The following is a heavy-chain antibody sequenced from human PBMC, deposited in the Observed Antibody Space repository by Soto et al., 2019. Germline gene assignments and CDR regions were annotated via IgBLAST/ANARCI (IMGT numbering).Heavy chain of an antibody. J-gene: IGHJ6*02. CDR3: ARDRGTTVVTLLFLGTEAISYGMDV. CDR1: GYTFTSYY. D-gene: IGHD2-21*02. V-gene: IGHV1-46*01. Sequence: QVQLVQSGAEVKKPGASVKVSCKASGYTFTSYYMHWVRQAPGQGLEWMGIINPSGGSTSYAQKFQGRVTMTRDTSTSTVYVELSSLRSEDTAVYYCARDRGTTVVTLLFLGTEAISYGMDVWGQGTTVTVSS. CDR2: INPSGGST.